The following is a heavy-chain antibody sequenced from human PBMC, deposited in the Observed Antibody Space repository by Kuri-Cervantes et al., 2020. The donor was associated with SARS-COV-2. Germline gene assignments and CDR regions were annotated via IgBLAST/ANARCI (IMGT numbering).Heavy chain of an antibody. CDR1: GYSFTSFG. Sequence: ASVNVSCKASGYSFTSFGITWVRQAPGQGLEWMGWISAFNGNTNYAQKFRDRVALTTDTSTSIAYMELRTLRSDDTAVYYCARLDAVVYFGMDVWGQGTTVTVSS. D-gene: IGHD5-18*01. CDR3: ARLDAVVYFGMDV. V-gene: IGHV1-18*01. CDR2: ISAFNGNT. J-gene: IGHJ6*02.